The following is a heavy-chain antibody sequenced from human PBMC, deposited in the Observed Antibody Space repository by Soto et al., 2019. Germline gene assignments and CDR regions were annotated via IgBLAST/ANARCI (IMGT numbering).Heavy chain of an antibody. CDR2: ISSSRGTI. V-gene: IGHV3-48*01. Sequence: GGFLRLSCAASGFTFSNYAMHWVRQAPGKGLEWVSYISSSRGTIYYADSVKGRFTISRDNAKNSLYLQMNSLRAEDTAVYYCAREGCGGDCYGEGYYYYGMDVWGQGTTVTVSS. CDR1: GFTFSNYA. D-gene: IGHD2-21*02. CDR3: AREGCGGDCYGEGYYYYGMDV. J-gene: IGHJ6*02.